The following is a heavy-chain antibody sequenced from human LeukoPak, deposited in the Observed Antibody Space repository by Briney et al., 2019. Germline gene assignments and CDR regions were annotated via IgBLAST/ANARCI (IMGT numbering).Heavy chain of an antibody. CDR2: IYYSGST. CDR1: GGSVSSGSYY. CDR3: ARVSKNYDISTGFGLYYYYYGMDV. D-gene: IGHD3-9*01. J-gene: IGHJ6*02. V-gene: IGHV4-61*01. Sequence: SETLSLTCTVSGGSVSSGSYYWSWIRQPPGKGLEWIGYIYYSGSTKYNPSLKSRVTISVDTSKNQFSLKLSSVTAADTAVYYCARVSKNYDISTGFGLYYYYYGMDVWGQGTTATVSS.